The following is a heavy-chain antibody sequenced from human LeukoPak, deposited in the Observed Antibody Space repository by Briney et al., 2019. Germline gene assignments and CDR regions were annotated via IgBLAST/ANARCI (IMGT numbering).Heavy chain of an antibody. J-gene: IGHJ4*02. V-gene: IGHV1-46*01. CDR3: ARGIYYFDY. CDR1: GGTFSSYA. CDR2: INPSGGST. Sequence: VASVKVSCKASGGTFSSYAISWVRQAPGQGLEWMGIINPSGGSTSYAQKFQGRVTMTRDTSTSTVYMELSSLRSEDTAVYYCARGIYYFDYWGQGTLVTVSS.